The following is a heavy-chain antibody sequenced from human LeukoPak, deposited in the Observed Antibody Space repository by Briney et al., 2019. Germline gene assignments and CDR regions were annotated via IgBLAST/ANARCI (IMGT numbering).Heavy chain of an antibody. CDR3: ATGRDWYFDL. CDR1: GYTFTTYG. J-gene: IGHJ2*01. V-gene: IGHV1-18*01. Sequence: ASVKVSCKASGYTFTTYGITWVRQAPGQGLEWMGWISTYTGNTNYAQKLQGRVTMTTDTSTSTAYMELRSLRPGDTAVYYCATGRDWYFDLWGRGTLVTVSS. CDR2: ISTYTGNT.